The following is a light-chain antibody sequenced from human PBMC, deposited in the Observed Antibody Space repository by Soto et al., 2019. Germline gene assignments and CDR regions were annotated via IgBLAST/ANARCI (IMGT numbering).Light chain of an antibody. CDR1: SXDIGGYNF. CDR3: GSYTSSSTYV. CDR2: EVN. J-gene: IGLJ1*01. Sequence: QSALTQPASVSGSPGQSITISCTGTSXDIGGYNFVSWYQQHPGKAPKLRIYEVNNRPSGVSNRFSGSKSGNTASLTISGLQAEDEADYYCGSYTSSSTYVFGTGTKVTVL. V-gene: IGLV2-14*01.